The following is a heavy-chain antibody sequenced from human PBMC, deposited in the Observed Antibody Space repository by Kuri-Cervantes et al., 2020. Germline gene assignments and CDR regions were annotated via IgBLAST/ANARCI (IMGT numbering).Heavy chain of an antibody. CDR2: ISSSSSTI. V-gene: IGHV3-48*01. J-gene: IGHJ4*02. D-gene: IGHD3-22*01. CDR3: AKDYYDTSGAY. CDR1: GFSFSSYS. Sequence: GESLKISCAASGFSFSSYSMNWVRQAPGKGLEWVSYISSSSSTIYYADSVKGRFTISRDNSKNTLYLQVNSLRAEDTAVYYCAKDYYDTSGAYWGQGTLVTVSS.